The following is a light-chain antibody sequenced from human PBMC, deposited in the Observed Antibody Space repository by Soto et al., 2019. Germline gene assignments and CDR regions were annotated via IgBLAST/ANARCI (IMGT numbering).Light chain of an antibody. J-gene: IGKJ5*01. CDR2: DGF. CDR3: QQYGNSPIT. V-gene: IGKV3D-20*01. CDR1: QSVSSSR. Sequence: EIVLTQPPGTLSLSPGERATLSCGASQSVSSSRLAWYQQKPALAPRLLIYDGFLRATGIPDRFSGSGSGTDFTLTISRLEPEDFAVYYCQQYGNSPITSGQGTRLEIK.